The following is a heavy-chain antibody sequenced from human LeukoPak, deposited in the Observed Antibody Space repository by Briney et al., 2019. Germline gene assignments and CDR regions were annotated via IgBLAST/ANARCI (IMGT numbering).Heavy chain of an antibody. D-gene: IGHD3-22*01. Sequence: SVKVSCKASGGTISNYAISWVRQAPGQGLEWMGGIIPIFGTTTYAQKFQGRVTITADESTSTVYMELSSLRSDDTAVYYCARAPDYYFDSSGYYRYWGQGTLVTVSS. CDR2: IIPIFGTT. V-gene: IGHV1-69*13. CDR3: ARAPDYYFDSSGYYRY. CDR1: GGTISNYA. J-gene: IGHJ4*02.